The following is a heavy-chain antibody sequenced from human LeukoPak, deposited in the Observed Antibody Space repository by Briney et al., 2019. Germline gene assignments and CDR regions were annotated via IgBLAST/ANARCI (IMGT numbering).Heavy chain of an antibody. V-gene: IGHV4-59*08. CDR3: ARGKSRGGHIDY. J-gene: IGHJ4*02. Sequence: SETLSLTCTASGGTISSYYWSWIRQPPGKGLEWIGSIYHSRSTYYNPSVKSRVTISVGTSKNQFSMKLRSVTAADTAVYYWARGKSRGGHIDYWGQGTLVTVSS. D-gene: IGHD3-16*01. CDR1: GGTISSYY. CDR2: IYHSRST.